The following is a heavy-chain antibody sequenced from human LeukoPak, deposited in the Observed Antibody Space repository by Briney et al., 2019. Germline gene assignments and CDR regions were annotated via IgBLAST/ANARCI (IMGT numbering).Heavy chain of an antibody. D-gene: IGHD4-23*01. CDR3: AKEGYGGNQLGWYYYYGMDV. CDR1: GFTFSSYG. CDR2: ISYDGSNK. Sequence: GRSLRLSCAASGFTFSSYGMHWVRQAPGKGLEWVAVISYDGSNKYYADSVKGRFTISRDNSKNTLYLQMNSLRAEDTAVYYCAKEGYGGNQLGWYYYYGMDVWGQGTTVTVSS. J-gene: IGHJ6*02. V-gene: IGHV3-30*18.